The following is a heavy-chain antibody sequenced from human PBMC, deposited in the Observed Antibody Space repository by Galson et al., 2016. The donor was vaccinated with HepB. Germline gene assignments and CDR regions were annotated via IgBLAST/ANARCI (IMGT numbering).Heavy chain of an antibody. CDR2: VNWNGGNT. CDR1: GFTFSSYA. D-gene: IGHD3-10*01. J-gene: IGHJ6*02. CDR3: ARGYNSGSGSIYNYYGMDV. Sequence: SLRLSCAASGFTFSSYAMSWVRQAPGKGLEWVSGVNWNGGNTRYADSVKGRFTISRDNAKNSLYLQMNSLRVEDTALYYCARGYNSGSGSIYNYYGMDVWGQGTTVTVSS. V-gene: IGHV3-20*04.